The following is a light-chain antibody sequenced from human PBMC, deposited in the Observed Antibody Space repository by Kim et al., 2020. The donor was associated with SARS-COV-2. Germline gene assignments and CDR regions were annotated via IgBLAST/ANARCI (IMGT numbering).Light chain of an antibody. Sequence: SPGKRATPCCRARQRCSARFLAWYYHKPGQAPRLLIHDASTRAPGIPERFSGSGSGTDFTLTISRLEPEDFAVYYCQQYGSAPQTFGQGTKVDIK. J-gene: IGKJ1*01. CDR1: QRCSARF. CDR2: DAS. V-gene: IGKV3-20*01. CDR3: QQYGSAPQT.